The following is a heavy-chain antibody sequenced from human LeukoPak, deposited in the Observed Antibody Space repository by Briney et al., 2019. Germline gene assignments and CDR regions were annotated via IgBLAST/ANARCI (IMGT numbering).Heavy chain of an antibody. V-gene: IGHV3-30*02. CDR1: GINFGSSG. D-gene: IGHD2-2*01. J-gene: IGHJ4*02. Sequence: PGGSLRLSCAASGINFGSSGMHWVRQAPGKGLEWVTFIQNDGSDKYYAASVKGRFTISRDNSKNTVYLHMNSLRTDDTALYYCAREGGRVVPGRFDCWGQGTLVTVSS. CDR3: AREGGRVVPGRFDC. CDR2: IQNDGSDK.